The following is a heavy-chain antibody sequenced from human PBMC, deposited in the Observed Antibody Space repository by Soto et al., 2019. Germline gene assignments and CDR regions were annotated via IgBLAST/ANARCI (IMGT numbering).Heavy chain of an antibody. CDR2: IYTSGST. J-gene: IGHJ6*02. CDR1: GGSINSYY. CDR3: ARDRRFWSGYYGDYWSPNADYYYYGMDV. D-gene: IGHD3-3*01. V-gene: IGHV4-4*07. Sequence: PSETLSLTCTVSGGSINSYYWSWIRQPAGKGLEWIGRIYTSGSTNYNPSLKSRVTMSVDTSRNQFSLKLSSVTAADTAVYYCARDRRFWSGYYGDYWSPNADYYYYGMDVWGQGTTVTVSS.